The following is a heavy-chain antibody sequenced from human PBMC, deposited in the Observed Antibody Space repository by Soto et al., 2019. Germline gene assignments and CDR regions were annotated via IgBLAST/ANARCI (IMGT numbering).Heavy chain of an antibody. CDR3: GRGRSGELVVFY. V-gene: IGHV1-2*02. Sequence: KESVASVKVSCKASGYTFTGYYIHWVRQAPGQGLEWVGEISPKSGGTRYAQKFQGRVTMTKDTSITTVYMELSNLSPDDTAVYYCGRGRSGELVVFYWGQGTLVTVHS. J-gene: IGHJ4*02. CDR1: GYTFTGYY. CDR2: ISPKSGGT. D-gene: IGHD1-7*01.